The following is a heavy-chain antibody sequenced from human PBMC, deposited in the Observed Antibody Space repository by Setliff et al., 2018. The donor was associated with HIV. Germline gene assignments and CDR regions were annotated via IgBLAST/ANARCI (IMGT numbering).Heavy chain of an antibody. V-gene: IGHV4-39*01. CDR3: AQEERDAYNYWFDP. CDR1: SGSVSRSDYY. Sequence: SETLSLTCTVSSGSVSRSDYYWGWIRQTPGKGLEWIGSIYWSGLTFYNPSLKSRVTISVDTSKNQFSLNLSSVTAADTAVYYCAQEERDAYNYWFDPWGQGTLVTVSS. D-gene: IGHD1-1*01. CDR2: IYWSGLT. J-gene: IGHJ5*02.